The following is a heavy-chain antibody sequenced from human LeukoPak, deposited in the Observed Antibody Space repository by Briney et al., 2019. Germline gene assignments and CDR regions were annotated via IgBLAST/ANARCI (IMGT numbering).Heavy chain of an antibody. V-gene: IGHV4-34*01. D-gene: IGHD1-1*01. CDR1: GGSFSGYY. CDR2: IYYSGST. J-gene: IGHJ4*02. CDR3: ARRKWYKPQYYFDY. Sequence: SETLSLTCAVYGGSFSGYYWSWIRQPPGKGLEWIGYIYYSGSTKYNPSLESRVSISVDTSKNQFSLKLSSVTAADTAVYYCARRKWYKPQYYFDYWGQGTLVTVSS.